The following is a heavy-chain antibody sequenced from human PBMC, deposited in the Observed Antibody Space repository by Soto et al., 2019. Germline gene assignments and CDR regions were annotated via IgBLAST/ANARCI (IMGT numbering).Heavy chain of an antibody. J-gene: IGHJ4*02. CDR2: IHNGGST. CDR3: ARDRSGSGSYYNIFDY. D-gene: IGHD3-10*01. Sequence: SETLSLTCTVSGGSISSGDYYWSWIRQPPGKGLEWIGYIHNGGSTYRNPSLKSRVTMSLDTSKNQFSLKLISVAAADTAVYYCARDRSGSGSYYNIFDYWDRGTLVTVSS. CDR1: GGSISSGDYY. V-gene: IGHV4-30-4*01.